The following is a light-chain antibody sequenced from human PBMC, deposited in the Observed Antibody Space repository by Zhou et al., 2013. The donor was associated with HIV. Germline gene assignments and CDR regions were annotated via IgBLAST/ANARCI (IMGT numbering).Light chain of an antibody. Sequence: DIQLTQSPSTLSASVGDRVTITCRASQSISSWLAWYQQKPGKVPKLLIYTASNLQSGIPSRFSGSGSGTEFSLTISSLQPDDVATYYCQQYSAYPRTFGQGTRVE. V-gene: IGKV1-5*03. CDR1: QSISSW. CDR3: QQYSAYPRT. CDR2: TAS. J-gene: IGKJ1*01.